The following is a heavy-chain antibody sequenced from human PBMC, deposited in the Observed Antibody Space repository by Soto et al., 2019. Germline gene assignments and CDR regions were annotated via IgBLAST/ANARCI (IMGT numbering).Heavy chain of an antibody. CDR3: ARSPGSSWYSLYYYGMDV. V-gene: IGHV4-59*01. CDR2: IYYSGST. J-gene: IGHJ6*02. CDR1: GGSISSYY. D-gene: IGHD6-13*01. Sequence: PSETLSLTCTVSGGSISSYYGSWIRQPPGKGLEWIGYIYYSGSTNYNPSLKSRVTISVDTSKNQFSLKLSSVTAADTAVYYCARSPGSSWYSLYYYGMDVWGQGTTVTVSS.